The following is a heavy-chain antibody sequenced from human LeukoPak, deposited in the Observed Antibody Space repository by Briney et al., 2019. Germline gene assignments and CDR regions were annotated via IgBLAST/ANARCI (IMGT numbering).Heavy chain of an antibody. V-gene: IGHV4-39*07. Sequence: SETLSLTCTVSGGSISSSSYYWGWIRQPPGKGLEWIGSIYYSGSTYYNPSLKSRVTISVDTSKNQFSLKLSSVTAADTAVYYCARDVEGYGLTAGGMDVWGQGTTVTVSS. J-gene: IGHJ6*02. CDR3: ARDVEGYGLTAGGMDV. CDR1: GGSISSSSYY. D-gene: IGHD5-18*01. CDR2: IYYSGST.